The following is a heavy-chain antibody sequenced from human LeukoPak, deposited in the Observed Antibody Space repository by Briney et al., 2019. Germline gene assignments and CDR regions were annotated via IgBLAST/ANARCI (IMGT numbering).Heavy chain of an antibody. CDR2: IRSKGYGGTT. CDR3: TRGPTQQWVYYGMDV. CDR1: GFTFGDHA. J-gene: IGHJ6*02. Sequence: GGSLRLSCTTSGFTFGDHAMSWVHQAPGKGLEWVGFIRSKGYGGTTEYAASVKGRFAISRDDSKSIAYLQMNSLKTEDTAVYYCTRGPTQQWVYYGMDVWGQGTTVIVSS. D-gene: IGHD5-18*01. V-gene: IGHV3-49*04.